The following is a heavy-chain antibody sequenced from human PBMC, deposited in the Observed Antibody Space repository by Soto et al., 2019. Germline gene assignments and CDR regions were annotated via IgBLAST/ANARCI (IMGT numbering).Heavy chain of an antibody. D-gene: IGHD1-1*01. CDR1: GYTFTSYD. CDR2: MNPNSGNT. V-gene: IGHV1-8*01. CDR3: ARERSGTPDY. Sequence: QVQLVQSGAEVKTPGGSVKVSGKAPGYTFTSYDINWVRQATGKGLEWMGWMNPNSGNTGYAQKFQGRVTMTRNTSITTAYMELSSLRSEDTAVHYCARERSGTPDYWGQGTLVTVSS. J-gene: IGHJ4*02.